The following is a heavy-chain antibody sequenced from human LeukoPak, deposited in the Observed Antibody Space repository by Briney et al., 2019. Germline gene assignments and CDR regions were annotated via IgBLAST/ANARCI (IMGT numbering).Heavy chain of an antibody. CDR2: INHSGST. CDR3: ARSYGSGRYYSTYYYFYMDV. CDR1: GGSFSGYY. V-gene: IGHV4-34*01. J-gene: IGHJ6*03. D-gene: IGHD3-10*01. Sequence: SETLSLTCAVYGGSFSGYYWSWIRQPPGKGLEWIGEINHSGSTNYNPSLKSRVTISLDTSKNQFSLRLSSVTAADTAVYYCARSYGSGRYYSTYYYFYMDVWGKGTTVTVSS.